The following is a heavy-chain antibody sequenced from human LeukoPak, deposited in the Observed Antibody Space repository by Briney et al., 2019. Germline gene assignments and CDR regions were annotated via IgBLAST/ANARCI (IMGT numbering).Heavy chain of an antibody. CDR2: INPNSGGT. CDR3: ARGPISGYRDHYFYMDV. V-gene: IGHV1-2*02. CDR1: GYTFTGYY. D-gene: IGHD3-22*01. Sequence: AASVKVSCKASGYTFTGYYMHWVRQAPGQGLEWMGWINPNSGGTNYAQKFQGRVTMTRDTSISTAYMELSRLRSDDTAVYYCARGPISGYRDHYFYMDVWGKGTTVTVSS. J-gene: IGHJ6*03.